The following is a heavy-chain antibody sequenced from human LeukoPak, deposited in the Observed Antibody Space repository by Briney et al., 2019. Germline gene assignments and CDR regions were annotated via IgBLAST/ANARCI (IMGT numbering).Heavy chain of an antibody. CDR3: ARTRETTVGDFDS. Sequence: SETLSLTCTVSGYSISSAYYWGWIRQPPEKGLEWLGSIHHSGTTYHNPSLKSRVTISLDTSKNQFSLRLSSVTAADTAVYYCARTRETTVGDFDSWGQGNLVTVSS. CDR2: IHHSGTT. D-gene: IGHD4-23*01. V-gene: IGHV4-38-2*02. J-gene: IGHJ4*02. CDR1: GYSISSAYY.